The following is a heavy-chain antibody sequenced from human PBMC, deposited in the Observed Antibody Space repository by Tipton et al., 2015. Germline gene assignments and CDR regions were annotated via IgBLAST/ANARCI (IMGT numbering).Heavy chain of an antibody. Sequence: SLRLSCAASGFTVNNNYMTWIRQAPGRGLEWVSYMSGSGSRISYADSVKGRFTISRDNAKNSVFLHMNSLRAEDTALYYCAKAYSSGWYWGFDYWGQGTVVTVSS. CDR2: MSGSGSRI. CDR1: GFTVNNNY. V-gene: IGHV3-11*01. CDR3: AKAYSSGWYWGFDY. D-gene: IGHD6-19*01. J-gene: IGHJ4*02.